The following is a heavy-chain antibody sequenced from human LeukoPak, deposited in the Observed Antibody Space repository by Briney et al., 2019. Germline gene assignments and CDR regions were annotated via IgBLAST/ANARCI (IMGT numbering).Heavy chain of an antibody. D-gene: IGHD3-9*01. J-gene: IGHJ3*01. V-gene: IGHV3-7*03. CDR2: IKQDGSEK. Sequence: PGWSLRLSCAASGFTFSSYWMSWVRQAPGKGLEWVANIKQDGSEKYYVDSVKGRFTISRDNAKNSLYLQMNSLRAEDTAVYYCARGGSYYYDILTGYFFRDWGQGTMVTVSS. CDR1: GFTFSSYW. CDR3: ARGGSYYYDILTGYFFRD.